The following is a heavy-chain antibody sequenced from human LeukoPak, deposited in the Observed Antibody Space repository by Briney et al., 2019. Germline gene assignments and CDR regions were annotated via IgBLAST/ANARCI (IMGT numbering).Heavy chain of an antibody. J-gene: IGHJ4*02. CDR3: ARGHSSGWYYFDS. V-gene: IGHV3-23*01. D-gene: IGHD6-19*01. Sequence: GGSLRLSCAASGFTFGIYAMTWVRQAPGRGLEWVSTISGSGGTTHFADSVKGRFTISRDNSGSTLYLQMNSLRTEDTAVYWCARGHSSGWYYFDSWGQGTLVTVSS. CDR2: ISGSGGTT. CDR1: GFTFGIYA.